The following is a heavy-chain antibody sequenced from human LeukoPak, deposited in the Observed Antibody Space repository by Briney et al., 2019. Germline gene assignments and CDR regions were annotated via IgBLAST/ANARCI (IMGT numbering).Heavy chain of an antibody. CDR2: ISYDGSNK. CDR3: ARDLINWKGPPDC. J-gene: IGHJ4*02. CDR1: GFTFSSYA. Sequence: GASLRLSCAASGFTFSSYAMSWVRQAPGKGLEWVAVISYDGSNKYYADSVKGRFTISRDNSKNTLYLQMNSLRAEDTAVYYCARDLINWKGPPDCWGQGTLVTVSS. V-gene: IGHV3-30-3*01. D-gene: IGHD1-20*01.